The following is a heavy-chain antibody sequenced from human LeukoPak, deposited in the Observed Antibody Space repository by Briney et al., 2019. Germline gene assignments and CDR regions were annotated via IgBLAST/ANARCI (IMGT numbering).Heavy chain of an antibody. D-gene: IGHD3-10*01. CDR3: ASSYGSGTFRVYYYYAMDV. V-gene: IGHV4-34*01. CDR2: VKDSGIT. CDR1: GGSFSGYS. J-gene: IGHJ6*02. Sequence: PSETLSLTCAVYGGSFSGYSWNWIPRPPGKGLEWVGEVKDSGITNYNPSLESRVTISVDTSKAQFSLKLSSVTAADTAVYYCASSYGSGTFRVYYYYAMDVWGQGTTVTVS.